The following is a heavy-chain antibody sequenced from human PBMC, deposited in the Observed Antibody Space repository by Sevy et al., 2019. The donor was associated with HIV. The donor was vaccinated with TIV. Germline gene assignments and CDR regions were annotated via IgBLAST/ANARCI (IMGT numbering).Heavy chain of an antibody. J-gene: IGHJ4*02. CDR1: GFTFNNYW. V-gene: IGHV3-7*03. CDR2: MKQDGSDK. Sequence: GGSLRLSCAASGFTFNNYWMTWVRQAPGKGLEWVANMKQDGSDKYSMESVKGRFNISRDNTKNSLYLQLNSLRAEDTAVYYCARSWDYWGQMGYWGQGTLVTVSS. CDR3: ARSWDYWGQMGY. D-gene: IGHD7-27*01.